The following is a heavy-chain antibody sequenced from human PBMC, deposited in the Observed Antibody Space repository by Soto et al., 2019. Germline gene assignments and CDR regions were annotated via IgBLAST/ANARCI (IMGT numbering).Heavy chain of an antibody. D-gene: IGHD6-19*01. CDR2: IHGGDSNT. CDR1: GYIFTSYW. V-gene: IGHV5-51*01. Sequence: GESLKISCKGSGYIFTSYWIGWVRQMPGKGLEWMGIIHGGDSNTRYSPSFEGQVTISTDKSISTAYLQWSSLKASDTAMYYCARRGTYSSGWDYWGQGTLVAVSS. CDR3: ARRGTYSSGWDY. J-gene: IGHJ4*02.